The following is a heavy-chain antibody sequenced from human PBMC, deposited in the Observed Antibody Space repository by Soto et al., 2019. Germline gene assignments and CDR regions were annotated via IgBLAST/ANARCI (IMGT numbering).Heavy chain of an antibody. Sequence: SLRLSCAASGFTFSSYGMHWVRQAPGKGLEWVAVIWYDGSNKYYADSVKGRFTISRDNSKNTLYLQMNSLRAEDTAVYYCARDRGSYGRWTHNDFDIWGQGTMVTVSS. J-gene: IGHJ3*02. CDR2: IWYDGSNK. CDR3: ARDRGSYGRWTHNDFDI. V-gene: IGHV3-33*01. D-gene: IGHD3-16*01. CDR1: GFTFSSYG.